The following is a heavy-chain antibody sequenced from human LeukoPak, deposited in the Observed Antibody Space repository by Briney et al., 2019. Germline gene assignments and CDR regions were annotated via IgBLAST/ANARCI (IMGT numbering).Heavy chain of an antibody. CDR3: AKLSGYYSSTSCQALSPLYYYYYMDV. J-gene: IGHJ6*03. D-gene: IGHD2-2*03. V-gene: IGHV3-66*04. CDR2: IYSGGNT. Sequence: PGGSLRLSCAASGFTFSSYAVSWVRQAPGKGLEWVSVIYSGGNTYYADSVKGRFTLSRDNSKNTLYLQMNNLRAEDTAVYYCAKLSGYYSSTSCQALSPLYYYYYMDVWGKGTTVTVSS. CDR1: GFTFSSYA.